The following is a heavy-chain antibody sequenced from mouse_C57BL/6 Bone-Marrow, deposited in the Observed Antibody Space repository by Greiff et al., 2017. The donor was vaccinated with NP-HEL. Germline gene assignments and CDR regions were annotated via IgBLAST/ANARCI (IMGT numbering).Heavy chain of an antibody. CDR2: INPSTGGT. CDR1: GYSFTGYY. CDR3: AKESIYYDYDAWFAY. J-gene: IGHJ3*01. Sequence: EVQLQQSGPELVKPGASVKISCKASGYSFTGYYMNWVKQSPEKSLEWIGEINPSTGGTTYNQKFKAKATLTVDKSSSTAYMQLKSLTSEDSAVYYCAKESIYYDYDAWFAYWGQGTLVTVSA. D-gene: IGHD2-4*01. V-gene: IGHV1-42*01.